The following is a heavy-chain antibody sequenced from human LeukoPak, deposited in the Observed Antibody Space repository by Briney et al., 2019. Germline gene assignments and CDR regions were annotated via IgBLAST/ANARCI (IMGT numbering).Heavy chain of an antibody. V-gene: IGHV3-21*01. Sequence: GGSLRLSCAASGFTFSSYSMNWVRQAPGKGLEWVSSISSSSSYIYYADSVKGRFTISRDDAKNSLYLQMNSLRAEDTAVYYCARDRRVATPPGPESPPDEYWGLETLDTVSS. CDR2: ISSSSSYI. D-gene: IGHD5-12*01. J-gene: IGHJ4*02. CDR3: ARDRRVATPPGPESPPDEY. CDR1: GFTFSSYS.